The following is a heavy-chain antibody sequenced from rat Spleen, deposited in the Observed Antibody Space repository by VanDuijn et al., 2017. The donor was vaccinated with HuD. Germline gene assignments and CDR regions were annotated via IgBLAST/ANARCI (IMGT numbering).Heavy chain of an antibody. CDR2: ISYEGNTN. D-gene: IGHD1-2*01. J-gene: IGHJ2*01. V-gene: IGHV5-22*01. Sequence: EVQLVESGGGLVQPGRSMKLSCAASGFTFSDYYMAWVRQAPKKGLEWVASISYEGNTNYYGDSVKGRFTISRDNAKSTLYLQMNSLRSEDTATYYCTRDSSSIYFDYWGQGVMVTVSS. CDR1: GFTFSDYY. CDR3: TRDSSSIYFDY.